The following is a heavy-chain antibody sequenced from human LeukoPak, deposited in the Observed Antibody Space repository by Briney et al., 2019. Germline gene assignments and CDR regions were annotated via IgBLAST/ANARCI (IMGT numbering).Heavy chain of an antibody. CDR1: GVSISSSNSY. Sequence: SETLSLTCTVSGVSISSSNSYWGWIRQPPGKGLEWIGSIYYSGNTYYNASLKSQVSISIDTSKNQFSLKLSSVTAADTAVYYCARPGRSGSYYQTKYYFDYWGQGTLVTVSS. CDR2: IYYSGNT. D-gene: IGHD3-10*01. V-gene: IGHV4-39*01. CDR3: ARPGRSGSYYQTKYYFDY. J-gene: IGHJ4*02.